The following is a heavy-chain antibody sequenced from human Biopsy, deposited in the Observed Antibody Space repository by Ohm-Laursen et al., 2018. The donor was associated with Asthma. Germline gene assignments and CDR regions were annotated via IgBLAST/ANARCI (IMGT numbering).Heavy chain of an antibody. CDR1: GFAVSRDH. CDR2: IYSGGTS. CDR3: ARGDSSNWSHYYFDY. J-gene: IGHJ4*02. D-gene: IGHD3-22*01. Sequence: SLRLSCTASGFAVSRDHMFWVRQAPGKGLEWVSVIYSGGTSHTAESVRGRFTISRDYSKNTLYLQMHSLRAEDKAVYYCARGDSSNWSHYYFDYWGQGTLVTVSS. V-gene: IGHV3-53*01.